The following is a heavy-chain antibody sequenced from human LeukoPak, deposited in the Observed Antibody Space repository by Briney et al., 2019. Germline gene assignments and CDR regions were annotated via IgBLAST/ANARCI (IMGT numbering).Heavy chain of an antibody. J-gene: IGHJ4*02. CDR1: GGSLSGYY. V-gene: IGHV4-34*01. CDR2: INHSGST. CDR3: ARGPHYDILTGYYGRLNYFDY. D-gene: IGHD3-9*01. Sequence: PSETLSLTCAVYGGSLSGYYWSWIRQPPGKGLEWIGEINHSGSTNYNPSLKSRVTISVDTSKNQFSLKLSSVTAADTAVYYCARGPHYDILTGYYGRLNYFDYWGQGTLVTVSS.